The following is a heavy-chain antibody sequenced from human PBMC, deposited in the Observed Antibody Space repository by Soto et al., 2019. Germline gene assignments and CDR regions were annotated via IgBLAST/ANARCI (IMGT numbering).Heavy chain of an antibody. D-gene: IGHD6-25*01. CDR3: ARLHSIAAPKGDYYYYMDV. CDR2: TYYRSKWYN. CDR1: GDSVSSNSAA. Sequence: SQTLSLTCAISGDSVSSNSAAWNWIRQSPSRGLEWLGRTYYRSKWYNDYAVSVKSRITINPDTSKNQFSLQLNSVTPEDTAVYYCARLHSIAAPKGDYYYYMDVWGKGTTVTVSS. V-gene: IGHV6-1*01. J-gene: IGHJ6*03.